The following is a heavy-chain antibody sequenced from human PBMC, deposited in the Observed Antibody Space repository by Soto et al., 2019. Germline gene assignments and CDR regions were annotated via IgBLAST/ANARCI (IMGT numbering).Heavy chain of an antibody. CDR2: LYHSGDT. V-gene: IGHV4-38-2*01. D-gene: IGHD2-2*01. Sequence: SETLSLTCAVSGYSISSGYYWGWIRQPPGKGLEWIGSLYHSGDTYYNPSLKSRVTTSVDTSKNQFSLKLSSVTATDTAMYYCAKTFCSSTSCYWADAFDVWGQGTMVTVSS. CDR3: AKTFCSSTSCYWADAFDV. J-gene: IGHJ3*01. CDR1: GYSISSGYY.